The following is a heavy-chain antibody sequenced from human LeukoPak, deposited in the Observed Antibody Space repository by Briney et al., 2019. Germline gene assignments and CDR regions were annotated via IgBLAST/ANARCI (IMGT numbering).Heavy chain of an antibody. Sequence: PSETLSLTCTVSGGSISSSSYYWGWIRQPPGKGLEWIGSIYYSGSTYYNPSLKSRVTISVDTSKNQFSLKLSSVTAADTAVYYCARLRYSGSCYVYYWGQGTLVTVSS. J-gene: IGHJ4*02. V-gene: IGHV4-39*01. CDR3: ARLRYSGSCYVYY. CDR1: GGSISSSSYY. D-gene: IGHD1-26*01. CDR2: IYYSGST.